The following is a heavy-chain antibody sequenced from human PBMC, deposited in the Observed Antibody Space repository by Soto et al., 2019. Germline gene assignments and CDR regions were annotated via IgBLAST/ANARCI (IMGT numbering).Heavy chain of an antibody. CDR3: AKGGIPTVTTEGYFDY. D-gene: IGHD4-17*01. CDR1: GFTFSSYA. V-gene: IGHV3-23*01. CDR2: ISGSGGST. J-gene: IGHJ4*02. Sequence: ESGGGLVQPGGSLRLSCAASGFTFSSYAMSWVRQAPGKGLEWVSAISGSGGSTYYADSVKGRFTISRDNSKNTLYLQMNSLRAEDTAVYYCAKGGIPTVTTEGYFDYWGQGTLVTVSS.